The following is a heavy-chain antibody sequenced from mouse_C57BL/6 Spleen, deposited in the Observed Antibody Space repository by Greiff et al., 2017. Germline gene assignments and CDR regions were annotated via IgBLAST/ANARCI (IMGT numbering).Heavy chain of an antibody. CDR3: ARSGDYLDY. Sequence: VMLVESGPELVKPGASVKISCKASGYAFSSSWMNWVKQRPGKGLEWIGRIYPGDGDTNYNGKFKGKATLTADKSSSTAYMQLSSLTSEDSAVYFCARSGDYLDYWGQGTTLTVSS. D-gene: IGHD3-1*01. CDR2: IYPGDGDT. V-gene: IGHV1-82*01. J-gene: IGHJ2*01. CDR1: GYAFSSSW.